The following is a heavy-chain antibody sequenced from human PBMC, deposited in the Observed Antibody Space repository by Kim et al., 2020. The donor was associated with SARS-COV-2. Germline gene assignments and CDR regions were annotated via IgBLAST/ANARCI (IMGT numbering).Heavy chain of an antibody. CDR3: ARDGPDGYSSGWSPFDP. V-gene: IGHV4-39*07. CDR2: IDYSGST. Sequence: SETLSLTCTVSGGSISSSSYYWGWIRQPPGKGLEGIGSIDYSGSTYYNPSLKSRVTISVDTSKNQFSLKLSSVTAADTAVYYCARDGPDGYSSGWSPFDP. J-gene: IGHJ5*02. D-gene: IGHD6-19*01. CDR1: GGSISSSSYY.